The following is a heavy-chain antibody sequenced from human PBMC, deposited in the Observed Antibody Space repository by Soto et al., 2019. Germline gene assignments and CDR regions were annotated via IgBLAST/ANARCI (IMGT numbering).Heavy chain of an antibody. Sequence: QVQLVQSGAEVKKPGASVKVSCKASGYTFTSYGISWVRQAPGQGLEWMGWISAYNGNTKYAQKLQGRVTTTPDTATSTAYMELRSLRSDDTAVYYCARDLGGSYYAPVDYWGQGTLVTVSS. CDR3: ARDLGGSYYAPVDY. V-gene: IGHV1-18*01. D-gene: IGHD1-26*01. J-gene: IGHJ4*02. CDR1: GYTFTSYG. CDR2: ISAYNGNT.